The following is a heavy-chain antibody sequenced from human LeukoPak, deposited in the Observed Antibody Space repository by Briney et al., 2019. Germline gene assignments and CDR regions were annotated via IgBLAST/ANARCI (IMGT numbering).Heavy chain of an antibody. D-gene: IGHD3-9*01. CDR3: ARLVIHYYYYMDV. Sequence: SETLSLTCAFYGGSSSGYYWSWIRQPPGKGLEWIGEINHSGSTNYNPSLKSRVTISVDTSKNQFSLKLSSVTAADTAVYYCARLVIHYYYYMDVWGKGTTVTISS. CDR1: GGSSSGYY. V-gene: IGHV4-34*01. J-gene: IGHJ6*03. CDR2: INHSGST.